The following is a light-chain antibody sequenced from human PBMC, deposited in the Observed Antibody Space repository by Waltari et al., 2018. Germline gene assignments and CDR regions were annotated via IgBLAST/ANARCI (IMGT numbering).Light chain of an antibody. CDR1: QSVLYSPNNKNY. V-gene: IGKV4-1*01. J-gene: IGKJ1*01. Sequence: DIVMTQSPDSLAVSLGERATINCKSSQSVLYSPNNKNYLAWDQQKPGQPPQLLIYWASTRESGVPDRFSGSGSGTDFTLTISSLQAEDVAVYYCQQYFSPPETFGQGTKVEIK. CDR2: WAS. CDR3: QQYFSPPET.